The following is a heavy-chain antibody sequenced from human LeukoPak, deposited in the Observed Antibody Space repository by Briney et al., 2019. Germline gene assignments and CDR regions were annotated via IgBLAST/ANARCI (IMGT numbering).Heavy chain of an antibody. J-gene: IGHJ3*02. CDR3: ARDLTMIVLGAFDI. Sequence: PVWSLRLSCAFSGFTFIRYWMTWVRQAPGKGLDCVAIIKPVGSESYYGDSVKGRFTISRDNAKDSLYLQMKSLRAEDTAVYYCARDLTMIVLGAFDIWGHGTTVIVSS. CDR1: GFTFIRYW. V-gene: IGHV3-7*01. CDR2: IKPVGSES. D-gene: IGHD3-22*01.